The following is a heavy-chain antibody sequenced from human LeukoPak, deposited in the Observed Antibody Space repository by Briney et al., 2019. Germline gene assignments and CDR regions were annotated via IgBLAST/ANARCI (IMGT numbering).Heavy chain of an antibody. CDR1: GGTFSSYG. J-gene: IGHJ4*02. CDR3: ASGVYYDSSGYSFEY. D-gene: IGHD3-22*01. V-gene: IGHV1-69*01. Sequence: EASVKVSCKASGGTFSSYGISWVRQAPGPGLEWMGGIIPIFGTANYAQKFQVRVTITADESTSTAYMELSSLRSEDTAVYYCASGVYYDSSGYSFEYWGQGTLVTVSS. CDR2: IIPIFGTA.